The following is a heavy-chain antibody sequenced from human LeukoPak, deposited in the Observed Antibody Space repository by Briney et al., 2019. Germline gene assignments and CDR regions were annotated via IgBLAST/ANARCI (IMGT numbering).Heavy chain of an antibody. Sequence: PGGSLRPSCAASGFTFDDYGMSWVRQAPGKGLEWVSGINWNGGSTGYADSVKGRFTISRDNAKNSLYLQMNSLRAEDTALYYCARDLIIAAAGSGGAGDYWGQGTLVTVSS. J-gene: IGHJ4*02. CDR2: INWNGGST. D-gene: IGHD6-13*01. CDR1: GFTFDDYG. V-gene: IGHV3-20*04. CDR3: ARDLIIAAAGSGGAGDY.